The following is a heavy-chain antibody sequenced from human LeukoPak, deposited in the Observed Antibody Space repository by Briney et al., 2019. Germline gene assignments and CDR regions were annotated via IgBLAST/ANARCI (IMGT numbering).Heavy chain of an antibody. CDR2: IIPIFGIA. J-gene: IGHJ4*02. Sequence: SVKVSCKASGGTFSSYAISWVRQAPGQGLEWMGRIIPIFGIANYAQKFQGRVTITADKFTSTAYMELSSLRSEDTAVYYCARVGPFSSTDYWGQGTLVTVSS. CDR1: GGTFSSYA. D-gene: IGHD6-6*01. V-gene: IGHV1-69*04. CDR3: ARVGPFSSTDY.